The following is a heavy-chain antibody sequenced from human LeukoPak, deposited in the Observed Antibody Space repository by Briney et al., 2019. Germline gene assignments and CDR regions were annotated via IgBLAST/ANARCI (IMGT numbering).Heavy chain of an antibody. D-gene: IGHD3-10*01. V-gene: IGHV5-51*01. J-gene: IGHJ5*02. CDR3: ARHPSITMVRGVISNWFDP. CDR2: IYPGDSDT. CDR1: GYSFTSYW. Sequence: GESLKISCKGSGYSFTSYWIGWVRQMPGKGLEWMGIIYPGDSDTRYSPSFQGQVTISADKSISTAYLQWSSLKASDTAIYYCARHPSITMVRGVISNWFDPWGQGTLVTVSS.